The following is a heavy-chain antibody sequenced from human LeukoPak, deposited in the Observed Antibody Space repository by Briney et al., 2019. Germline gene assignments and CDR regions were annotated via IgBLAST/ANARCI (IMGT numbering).Heavy chain of an antibody. D-gene: IGHD2/OR15-2a*01. CDR2: IYTSGNT. Sequence: PSETLSLTCTVSGGSNSSGSNYWSWIRQPAGKGLEWIGRIYTSGNTHYKPSLKSRVTISLDTSKNQFSLKLSSVTAADTAVYYCTRGDNNWGQGTLVTVSS. CDR1: GGSNSSGSNY. J-gene: IGHJ4*02. CDR3: TRGDNN. V-gene: IGHV4-61*02.